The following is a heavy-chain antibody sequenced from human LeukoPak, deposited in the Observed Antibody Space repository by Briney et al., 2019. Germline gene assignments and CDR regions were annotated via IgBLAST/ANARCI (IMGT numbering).Heavy chain of an antibody. CDR1: GFTFSSHA. CDR3: ARDLAGHYYGSGSSFDY. V-gene: IGHV3-64*01. Sequence: GGSLRLSCAASGFTFSSHAMHWVRQAPGKGLEYVSGIGNNGDTTYYANSVKGRFTISRDNAKNSLFLQMDSLRAEDTAVYYCARDLAGHYYGSGSSFDYWGQGTLVTVS. J-gene: IGHJ4*02. CDR2: IGNNGDTT. D-gene: IGHD3-10*01.